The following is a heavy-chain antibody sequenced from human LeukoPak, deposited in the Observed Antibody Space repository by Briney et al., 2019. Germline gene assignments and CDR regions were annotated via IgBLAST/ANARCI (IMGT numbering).Heavy chain of an antibody. D-gene: IGHD1-14*01. V-gene: IGHV3-74*01. Sequence: GGSLRLSCAASGFTFSSYWMHWVRQAPGKGLVWVSRINSDGSSTSYADSVKGRFTISRDNSKNTLYLQMNSLRAEDTAVYYCAKGRRWGAEDAFDIWGQGTMVTVSS. CDR1: GFTFSSYW. CDR2: INSDGSST. J-gene: IGHJ3*02. CDR3: AKGRRWGAEDAFDI.